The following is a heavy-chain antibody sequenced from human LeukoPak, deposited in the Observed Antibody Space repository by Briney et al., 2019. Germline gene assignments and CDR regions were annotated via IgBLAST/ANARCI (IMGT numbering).Heavy chain of an antibody. CDR3: AKDMGSGSPRDYGMDV. J-gene: IGHJ6*02. D-gene: IGHD3-10*01. CDR2: TSGTGGST. Sequence: PGRSLRLSCAASGPTFSNSATSWARHAPGKGREWVSSTSGTGGSTYYADSVKGRFTISRDNSKNALYLQMNSLRAEETAVYYCAKDMGSGSPRDYGMDVWGQGTTVTVSS. CDR1: GPTFSNSA. V-gene: IGHV3-23*01.